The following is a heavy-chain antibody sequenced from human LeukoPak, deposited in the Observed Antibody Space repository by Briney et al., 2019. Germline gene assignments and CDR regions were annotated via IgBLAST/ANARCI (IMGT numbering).Heavy chain of an antibody. D-gene: IGHD3-22*01. CDR3: ARGGDYYDSSGYYFDY. CDR1: GGSISSSSYY. CDR2: IYYSGST. J-gene: IGHJ4*02. Sequence: KTSETLSLTCTVSGGSISSSSYYWGWIRQPPGKGLEWIGSIYYSGSTYYHPSLKSRVTISVDTSKNQFSLKLSSVTAADTAVYYCARGGDYYDSSGYYFDYWGQGTLVTVSS. V-gene: IGHV4-39*07.